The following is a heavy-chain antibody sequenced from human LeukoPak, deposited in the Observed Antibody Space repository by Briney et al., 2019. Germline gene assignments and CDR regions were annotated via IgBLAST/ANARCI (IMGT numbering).Heavy chain of an antibody. CDR3: ARVERDGGRGNSGPYYYYYYYMDV. J-gene: IGHJ6*03. D-gene: IGHD1-1*01. CDR2: ISSSGSTI. V-gene: IGHV3-48*03. CDR1: GFTFSTCE. Sequence: GGSLRLSCAASGFTFSTCEMNWVRQAPGKGLEWVSYISSSGSTIYYADSVKGRFTISRDNAKNSLYLQMNSLRAEDTAVYYCARVERDGGRGNSGPYYYYYYYMDVWGKGTTVTISS.